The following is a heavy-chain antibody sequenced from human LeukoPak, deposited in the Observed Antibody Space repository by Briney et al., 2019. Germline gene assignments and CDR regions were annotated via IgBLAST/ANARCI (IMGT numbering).Heavy chain of an antibody. Sequence: PSETLSLTCSVSGGSVRSGNYYWSWIRQPPGKGLEWIGCVDYSGSTSYNPSLRRRVTISLDTSKNQFSLKVMYLTAADTAVYYCARGIRTGYGYWGQGTQVTVSS. J-gene: IGHJ4*02. D-gene: IGHD1-1*01. V-gene: IGHV4-61*01. CDR2: VDYSGST. CDR3: ARGIRTGYGY. CDR1: GGSVRSGNYY.